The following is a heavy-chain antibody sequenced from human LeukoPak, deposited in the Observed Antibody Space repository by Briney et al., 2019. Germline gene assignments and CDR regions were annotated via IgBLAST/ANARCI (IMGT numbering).Heavy chain of an antibody. J-gene: IGHJ6*03. CDR1: GFTFSTYS. D-gene: IGHD3-16*01. CDR3: ARRSEFGVLYYMDV. Sequence: GGSLRLSRAASGFTFSTYSMNWVRQAPGKGLEWVSYISGSSGTIYYADSVKGRFTISRDNAKNSLYLRMNSLRAEDTAVYYCARRSEFGVLYYMDVWGKGTTVTVSS. CDR2: ISGSSGTI. V-gene: IGHV3-48*01.